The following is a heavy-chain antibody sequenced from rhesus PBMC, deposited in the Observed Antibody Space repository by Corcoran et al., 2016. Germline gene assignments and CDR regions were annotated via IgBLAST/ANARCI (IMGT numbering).Heavy chain of an antibody. J-gene: IGHJ4*01. Sequence: QVTLKESGPALVKPTQTLTLTCTFSGFSLTTIGMGVGWIRQPPGKALEWLALFYWDDDKRYSTSLKTRLTISKDTSKNQFVLTMTNMDPVDTATYYCVRPGYSGDFDYWGQGVLVTVSS. CDR1: GFSLTTIGMG. D-gene: IGHD5-42*01. V-gene: IGHV2-174*01. CDR3: VRPGYSGDFDY. CDR2: FYWDDDK.